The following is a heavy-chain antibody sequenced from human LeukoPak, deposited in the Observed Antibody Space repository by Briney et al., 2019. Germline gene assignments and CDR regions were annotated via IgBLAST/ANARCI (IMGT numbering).Heavy chain of an antibody. J-gene: IGHJ4*02. CDR3: ATILGVANRIDS. D-gene: IGHD3-3*01. Sequence: SETLSLTCTVSDGSISSYYWNCIRQPPGKRLEWFGYNHYSGSTYYNPSHKSRVTISLDTSKNQFSRKLNSVTAADTAVYYCATILGVANRIDSWGQGTLVTVSS. V-gene: IGHV4-59*01. CDR1: DGSISSYY. CDR2: NHYSGST.